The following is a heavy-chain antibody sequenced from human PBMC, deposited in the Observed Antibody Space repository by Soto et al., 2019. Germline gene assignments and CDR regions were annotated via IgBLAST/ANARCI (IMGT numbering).Heavy chain of an antibody. D-gene: IGHD5-12*01. Sequence: QVQLVESGGGVVQPGRSLRLSCAASGFTFSSYAMHWVRQAPGKGLEWVAVISYDGSNKYYADSVKGRFTISRDNSKNTLYLQMNSLRAEDTAVYYCARPRGPYYYYGMGVWGQGTTVTVSS. CDR1: GFTFSSYA. V-gene: IGHV3-30-3*01. CDR2: ISYDGSNK. J-gene: IGHJ6*02. CDR3: ARPRGPYYYYGMGV.